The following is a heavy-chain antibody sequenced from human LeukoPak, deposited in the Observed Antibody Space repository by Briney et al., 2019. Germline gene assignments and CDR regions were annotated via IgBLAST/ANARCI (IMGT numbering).Heavy chain of an antibody. V-gene: IGHV3-48*03. D-gene: IGHD4-17*01. CDR1: GFTFSSYE. J-gene: IGHJ6*02. Sequence: GGSLRLSCAASGFTFSSYEMNWVRQAPGKGLEWVSYISSSGSTIYYADSVKGRFTISRDNAKNSLYLQMNSLRAEDTAVYYCARDAGDLYLYGMDVWGQGTRSPSP. CDR2: ISSSGSTI. CDR3: ARDAGDLYLYGMDV.